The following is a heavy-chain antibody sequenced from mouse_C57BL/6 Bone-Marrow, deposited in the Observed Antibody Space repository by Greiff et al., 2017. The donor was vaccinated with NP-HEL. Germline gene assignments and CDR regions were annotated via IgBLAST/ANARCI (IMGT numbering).Heavy chain of an antibody. Sequence: DVKLVESGGGLAKPGGSLKLSCAASGFTFSSYAMSWVRQTPEKRLEWVATISDGGSYTYYPDNVKGRFTISRDNAKNNLYLQMSHLKSEDTAMYYCARDYYGSSYYWYFDVWGTGTTVTVSS. J-gene: IGHJ1*03. CDR2: ISDGGSYT. CDR3: ARDYYGSSYYWYFDV. CDR1: GFTFSSYA. V-gene: IGHV5-4*03. D-gene: IGHD1-1*01.